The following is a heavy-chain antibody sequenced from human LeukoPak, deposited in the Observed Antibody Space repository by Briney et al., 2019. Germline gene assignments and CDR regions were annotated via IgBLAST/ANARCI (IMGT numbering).Heavy chain of an antibody. J-gene: IGHJ6*03. V-gene: IGHV1-18*01. Sequence: ASVKVSCKASGYTFNSYGISWVRQAPGQGLEWMGWISAYNGNTKYPQKFQGRVTMTTDTSTSTVYMEVRRLRSDDTAVYYCAGEGLRSIAARRGTRDYMDVWGKGTTVIVSS. CDR3: AGEGLRSIAARRGTRDYMDV. CDR1: GYTFNSYG. CDR2: ISAYNGNT. D-gene: IGHD6-6*01.